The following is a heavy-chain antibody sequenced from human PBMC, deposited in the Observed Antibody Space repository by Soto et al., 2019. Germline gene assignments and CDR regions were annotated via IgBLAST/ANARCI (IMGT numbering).Heavy chain of an antibody. CDR1: GYTLSELA. Sequence: ASVKVSCKVSGYTLSELAIHWVRQAPGKGFEWMGGFDPEGSDTIYAQKFQGRVTMTRDTSTSTVYMELSSLRSEDTAVYYCARDRNGGYPHYYYYGMDVWGQGTTVTVSS. D-gene: IGHD5-12*01. V-gene: IGHV1-24*01. CDR2: FDPEGSDT. J-gene: IGHJ6*02. CDR3: ARDRNGGYPHYYYYGMDV.